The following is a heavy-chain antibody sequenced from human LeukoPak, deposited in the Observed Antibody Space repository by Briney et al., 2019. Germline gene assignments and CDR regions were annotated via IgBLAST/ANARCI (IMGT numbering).Heavy chain of an antibody. Sequence: PSETLSLTCTVSGGSISSGGYYWSWIRQHPGKGLEWIGYIYYSGSTNYNPSLKSRVTISVDTSKNQFSLKLSSVTAADTAVYYCARGGSYDFWSGYYTKIDNYYYGMDVWGQGTTVTVSS. D-gene: IGHD3-3*01. V-gene: IGHV4-31*03. J-gene: IGHJ6*02. CDR1: GGSISSGGYY. CDR3: ARGGSYDFWSGYYTKIDNYYYGMDV. CDR2: IYYSGST.